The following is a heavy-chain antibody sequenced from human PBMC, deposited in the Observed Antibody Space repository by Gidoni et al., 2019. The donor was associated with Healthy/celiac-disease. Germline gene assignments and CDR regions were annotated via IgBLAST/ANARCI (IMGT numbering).Heavy chain of an antibody. Sequence: EVQLVESGGGLVQPGGSLRLSCAASGFTFSRYSMNWVRPAPGKGLEWVSYISSSSSTIYYADSVKGRFTISRDNAKNSLYLQMNSLRAEDTAVYYCARETWDTAMVSYFDYWGQGTLVTVSS. CDR2: ISSSSSTI. CDR3: ARETWDTAMVSYFDY. V-gene: IGHV3-48*01. D-gene: IGHD5-18*01. J-gene: IGHJ4*02. CDR1: GFTFSRYS.